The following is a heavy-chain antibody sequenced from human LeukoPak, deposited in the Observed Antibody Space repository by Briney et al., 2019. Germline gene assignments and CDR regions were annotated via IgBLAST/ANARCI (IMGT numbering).Heavy chain of an antibody. CDR1: GASISRYY. J-gene: IGHJ4*02. CDR2: IYYRGST. D-gene: IGHD6-13*01. Sequence: PSETLSLTCTVSGASISRYYWSWIRQPPGKGLEWMGYIYYRGSTNYNPALKSRVTISVDTSKNQFPLRLSSVTAADTAVYYCASGPSPAAGTEHQFDYWGQGTLVTVSS. CDR3: ASGPSPAAGTEHQFDY. V-gene: IGHV4-59*13.